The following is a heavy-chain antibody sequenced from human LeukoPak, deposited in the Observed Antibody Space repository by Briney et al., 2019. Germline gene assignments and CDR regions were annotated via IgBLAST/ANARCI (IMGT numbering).Heavy chain of an antibody. CDR1: GGSFSGYY. D-gene: IGHD3-3*01. CDR2: INHSGST. J-gene: IGHJ4*02. Sequence: SETLSLTCAVYGGSFSGYYWSWIRQPPGKGLEWIGEINHSGSTNYNPSLKSRVTISVDTSKNQFSLKLSSVTAADTAVYYCARLPFLGGDCWGQGTLVTVSS. CDR3: ARLPFLGGDC. V-gene: IGHV4-34*01.